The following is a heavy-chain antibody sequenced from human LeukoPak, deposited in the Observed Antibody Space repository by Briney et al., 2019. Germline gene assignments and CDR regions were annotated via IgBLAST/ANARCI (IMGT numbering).Heavy chain of an antibody. D-gene: IGHD1-1*01. CDR2: ISSSGSTI. CDR1: GFTFSSYE. V-gene: IGHV3-48*03. CDR3: GREDLLGNDPLLYYYGMDV. Sequence: PGGSLRLSCAASGFTFSSYEMNWVRQAPGKGLEWVSYISSSGSTIYYADSVKGGFTISRDNAKNSLYLQMNSLRAEDTAVYYCGREDLLGNDPLLYYYGMDVWGQGTTVTVSS. J-gene: IGHJ6*02.